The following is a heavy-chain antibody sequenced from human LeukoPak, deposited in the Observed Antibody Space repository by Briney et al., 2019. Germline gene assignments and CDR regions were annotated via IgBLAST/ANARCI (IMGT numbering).Heavy chain of an antibody. V-gene: IGHV3-21*01. CDR2: SSSSSYI. Sequence: GGSLRLSCAASGFTFDDYAMNWVRQAPGKGLEWVSFSSSSSYIYYADSVKGRFTISRDNAKNSLYLQMNSLRAEDTAVYYCARDYSASRAFDYWGQGTLVTVSS. CDR3: ARDYSASRAFDY. CDR1: GFTFDDYA. D-gene: IGHD2-15*01. J-gene: IGHJ4*02.